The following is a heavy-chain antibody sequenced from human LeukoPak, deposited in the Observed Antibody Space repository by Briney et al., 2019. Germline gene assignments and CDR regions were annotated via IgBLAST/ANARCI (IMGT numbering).Heavy chain of an antibody. CDR2: LIASGSTT. Sequence: PGGSLRLSCAASGFTFSDYYMSWIRQAPGKGLEWVSSLIASGSTTYYADSVKGRFTISRDNSKNTVHLQMDSLRAEDSAVYYCAKNAGYSYGLYYFDYWGQGTLVTVSS. J-gene: IGHJ4*02. V-gene: IGHV3-23*01. CDR3: AKNAGYSYGLYYFDY. D-gene: IGHD5-18*01. CDR1: GFTFSDYY.